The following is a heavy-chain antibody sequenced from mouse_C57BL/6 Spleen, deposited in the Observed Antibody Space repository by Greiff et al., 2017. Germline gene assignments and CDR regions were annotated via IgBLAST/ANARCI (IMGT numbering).Heavy chain of an antibody. D-gene: IGHD1-1*01. CDR2: IVPSDSYT. J-gene: IGHJ4*01. CDR3: ARKNYGSSSAMDY. Sequence: VQLQQPGAELVMPGASVKLSCKASGYTFTSYWMHWVKQRPGQGLEWIGEIVPSDSYTNYNQKFKGKSTLTVDKSSSTAYMQLSSLTSEDSAVYYCARKNYGSSSAMDYWGQGTSVTVSS. CDR1: GYTFTSYW. V-gene: IGHV1-69*01.